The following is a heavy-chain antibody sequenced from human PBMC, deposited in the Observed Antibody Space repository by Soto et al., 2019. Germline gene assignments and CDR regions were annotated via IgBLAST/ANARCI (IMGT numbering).Heavy chain of an antibody. Sequence: GGSLRLSCAASGFTFSSYVVHWVRQAPGKGLEWVAVISYDGSNKYYADSVKGRFTISRDNSKHTLYLQMNSLRPEDTAVYYCAKDLEGYCTTTSCYTYFGLDVWGQGTTVTVSS. CDR2: ISYDGSNK. J-gene: IGHJ6*02. CDR3: AKDLEGYCTTTSCYTYFGLDV. D-gene: IGHD2-2*01. V-gene: IGHV3-30*18. CDR1: GFTFSSYV.